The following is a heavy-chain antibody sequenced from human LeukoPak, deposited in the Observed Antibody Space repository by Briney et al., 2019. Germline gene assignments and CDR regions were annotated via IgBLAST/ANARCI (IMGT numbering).Heavy chain of an antibody. V-gene: IGHV3-23*01. CDR3: AKDRDFWSAKAGYYFDY. CDR1: GFTFSNYA. J-gene: IGHJ4*02. Sequence: LGGSLRLSCAASGFTFSNYAMSWVRQAPGKGLEWVSAISGSGGNTYYADSVKGRFTISRDNSKNTLFLQMNSLRAEDTAVYYCAKDRDFWSAKAGYYFDYWGQGTLVTVSS. D-gene: IGHD3-3*01. CDR2: ISGSGGNT.